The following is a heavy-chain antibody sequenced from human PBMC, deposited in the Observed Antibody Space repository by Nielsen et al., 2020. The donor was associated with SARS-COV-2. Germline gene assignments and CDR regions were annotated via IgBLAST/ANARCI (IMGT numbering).Heavy chain of an antibody. Sequence: GESLKISCAASGFTFSSYGMHWVRQAPGKGLEWVAVISYDGSNKYYADSVKGRFTISRDNSKNTLYLQMNSLRAEDTAVYYCAKDLRIGDIVATTDDYWGQGTLVTVSS. D-gene: IGHD5-12*01. CDR3: AKDLRIGDIVATTDDY. CDR2: ISYDGSNK. J-gene: IGHJ4*02. V-gene: IGHV3-30*18. CDR1: GFTFSSYG.